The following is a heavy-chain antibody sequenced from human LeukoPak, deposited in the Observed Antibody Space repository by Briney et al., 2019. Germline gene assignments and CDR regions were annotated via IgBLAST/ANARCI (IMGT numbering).Heavy chain of an antibody. CDR1: GFTFDDYA. CDR3: AKDLHTYYDSSGSFDY. J-gene: IGHJ4*02. CDR2: ISWNSGSI. D-gene: IGHD3-22*01. Sequence: GRSLRLSCAASGFTFDDYAMHWVRQAPGKGLEWVSGISWNSGSIGYADSVKGRFTISRDNAKNSLYLQMNSLRAEDTALHYCAKDLHTYYDSSGSFDYWGQGTLVTVSS. V-gene: IGHV3-9*01.